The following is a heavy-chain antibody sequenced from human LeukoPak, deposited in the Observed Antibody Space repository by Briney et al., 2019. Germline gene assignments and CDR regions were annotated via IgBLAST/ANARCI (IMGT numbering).Heavy chain of an antibody. D-gene: IGHD3-16*01. CDR3: ARDLGGKFDP. J-gene: IGHJ5*02. CDR2: ISAYNGNT. Sequence: EWMGWISAYNGNTNYAQKLQGRVTMTPDTSTSTAYMELRSLRSDDTAVYYCARDLGGKFDPWGQETLVTVSS. V-gene: IGHV1-18*01.